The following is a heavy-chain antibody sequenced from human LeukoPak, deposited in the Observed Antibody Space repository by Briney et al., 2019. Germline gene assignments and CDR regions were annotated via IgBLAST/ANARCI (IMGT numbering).Heavy chain of an antibody. J-gene: IGHJ5*02. CDR2: INHSGST. V-gene: IGHV4-34*01. CDR3: ARDLPPMVRGVITKYNWFDP. CDR1: GGSFSGYY. D-gene: IGHD3-10*01. Sequence: SETLSLTCAVYGGSFSGYYWSWIRQPPGKGLEWIGEINHSGSTNYNPSLKSRVTISVDTSKNQFSLKLSSVTAADTAVYYCARDLPPMVRGVITKYNWFDPWGQGTLVTVSS.